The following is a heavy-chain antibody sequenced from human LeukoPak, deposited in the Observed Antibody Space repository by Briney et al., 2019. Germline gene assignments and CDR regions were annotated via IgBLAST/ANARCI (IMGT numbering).Heavy chain of an antibody. CDR3: ARLNQGNRFDY. J-gene: IGHJ4*02. D-gene: IGHD1-14*01. Sequence: PSEALSLTCTVSGGSISSYYWSWIRQPPGKGLEWIGYINYSETTNYNPSLKSRVTISVDTSKNQFSLKLSSVTAADTAVYYCARLNQGNRFDYWGQGTLVTVSS. V-gene: IGHV4-59*08. CDR2: INYSETT. CDR1: GGSISSYY.